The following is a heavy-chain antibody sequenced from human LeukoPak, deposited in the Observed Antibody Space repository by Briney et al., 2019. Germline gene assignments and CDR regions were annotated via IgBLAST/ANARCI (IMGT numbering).Heavy chain of an antibody. V-gene: IGHV3-23*01. D-gene: IGHD6-19*01. Sequence: GGSLRLSCAASGFTFSSYAMSWVRQAPGKGLEWVSAISGSGGSTYYADSVKGRFTISRDNSKNTLYLQMNSLRAEDTAVYYCAKCNSGGWNRGSPPHHIDYWGQGTLVTVSS. CDR2: ISGSGGST. CDR1: GFTFSSYA. J-gene: IGHJ4*02. CDR3: AKCNSGGWNRGSPPHHIDY.